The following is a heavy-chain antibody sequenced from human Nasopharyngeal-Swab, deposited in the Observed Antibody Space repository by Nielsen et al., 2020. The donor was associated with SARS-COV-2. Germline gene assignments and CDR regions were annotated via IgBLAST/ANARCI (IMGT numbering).Heavy chain of an antibody. D-gene: IGHD2-2*01. CDR1: GGSISSSSYY. Sequence: ESLKISCTVSGGSISSSSYYWGWIRQPPGKGLEWIGSIYYSGSTYYNPSLKSRVTISVDTSKNQFSLKLSSVTAADTAVYYCATPVEVVPAAMPDYYYGMDVWGQGTTVTVSS. J-gene: IGHJ6*02. V-gene: IGHV4-39*01. CDR2: IYYSGST. CDR3: ATPVEVVPAAMPDYYYGMDV.